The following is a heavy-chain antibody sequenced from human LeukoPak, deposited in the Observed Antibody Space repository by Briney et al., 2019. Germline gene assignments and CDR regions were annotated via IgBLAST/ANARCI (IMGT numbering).Heavy chain of an antibody. Sequence: GGSLRLSCEGFGMTFSDYSMNWVRQAPGKGLEWISFISNGGSTIYYAGSVKGRFTISRDNARNALYLRMNSLRGDDTALYYCAGVDGTFSHNFYMDVWGKGSTVTVSS. J-gene: IGHJ6*03. CDR3: AGVDGTFSHNFYMDV. CDR1: GMTFSDYS. CDR2: ISNGGSTI. D-gene: IGHD5-24*01. V-gene: IGHV3-48*04.